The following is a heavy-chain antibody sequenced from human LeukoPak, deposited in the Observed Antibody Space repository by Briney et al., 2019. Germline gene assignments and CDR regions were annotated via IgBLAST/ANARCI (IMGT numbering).Heavy chain of an antibody. D-gene: IGHD2-2*01. V-gene: IGHV1-3*01. CDR3: ASGPEPPVPAAMSGLGSYYYGMDV. CDR1: GYTFTSYA. Sequence: GASVKVSCKASGYTFTSYAMHWVRQAPGQRLEWMGWINAGNGSTKYSQKFQGRVTITRDTSASTAYMELSSLRSDDTAVYYCASGPEPPVPAAMSGLGSYYYGMDVWGQGTTVTVSS. CDR2: INAGNGST. J-gene: IGHJ6*02.